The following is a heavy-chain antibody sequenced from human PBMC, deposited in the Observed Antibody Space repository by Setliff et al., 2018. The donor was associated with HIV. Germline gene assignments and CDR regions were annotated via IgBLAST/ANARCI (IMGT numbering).Heavy chain of an antibody. V-gene: IGHV3-23*01. D-gene: IGHD2-21*01. CDR3: ARVPLYSFGWHSLEYFQH. J-gene: IGHJ1*01. CDR1: GFTFNKYV. CDR2: ISRVGGSAT. Sequence: PGGSLRLSCAASGFTFNKYVMSWVRQAPGKGLEWVSTISRVGGSATYYADSVKGRFTISRDNSENAVYLQLHNLRPEDTAVYYCARVPLYSFGWHSLEYFQHWGQGSLVTVSS.